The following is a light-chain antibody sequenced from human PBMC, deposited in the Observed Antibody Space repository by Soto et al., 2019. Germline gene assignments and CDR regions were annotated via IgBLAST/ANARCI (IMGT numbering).Light chain of an antibody. J-gene: IGKJ2*01. CDR1: QSISRY. CDR2: KAS. V-gene: IGKV1-5*03. Sequence: DIQMTQSPSTLSASVGDRVTITCRASQSISRYMACYQQKPGKAPKVLIYKASSLESGVPSRFSGSGSGTDFTLTISSLQPDDFANYYCQQYNSYPYTFGQGTKLEIK. CDR3: QQYNSYPYT.